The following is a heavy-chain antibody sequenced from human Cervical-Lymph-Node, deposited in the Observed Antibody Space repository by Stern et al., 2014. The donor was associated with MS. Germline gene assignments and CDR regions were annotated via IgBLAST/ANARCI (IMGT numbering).Heavy chain of an antibody. J-gene: IGHJ4*02. CDR2: ILHVFGTT. CDR1: GDTLSIYA. CDR3: ASAREVPTIWYGYFDN. D-gene: IGHD3-3*01. Sequence: QVQLVQSGADVKKPGSSVRVSCKTSGDTLSIYAFTWVRQGPGQGLEWMGGILHVFGTTNYAQQFKTRVTITAYKSTSTSYLDLSDLTSEDTAVYYCASAREVPTIWYGYFDNWGQGTLFTVSS. V-gene: IGHV1-69*14.